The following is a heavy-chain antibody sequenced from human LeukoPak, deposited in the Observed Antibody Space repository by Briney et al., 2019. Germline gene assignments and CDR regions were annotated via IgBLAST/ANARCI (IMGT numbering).Heavy chain of an antibody. D-gene: IGHD3-10*01. CDR2: INPNSGGT. CDR3: RVVPGPIDY. J-gene: IGHJ4*02. Sequence: GASVNVSCKASGFRFSSFGVSWVRRAPGQGLEWMGWINPNSGGTNYAQTFQGRVTMTRDTSISTAYMELPRLTSDDAAVYYCRVVPGPIDYWGQGTLVTVSS. V-gene: IGHV1-2*02. CDR1: GFRFSSFG.